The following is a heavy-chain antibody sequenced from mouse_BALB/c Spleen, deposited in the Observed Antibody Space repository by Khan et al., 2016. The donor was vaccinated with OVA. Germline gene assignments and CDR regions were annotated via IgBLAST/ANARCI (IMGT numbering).Heavy chain of an antibody. CDR2: VSTGGSYT. CDR1: GFTFSTYG. D-gene: IGHD1-1*01. J-gene: IGHJ3*01. V-gene: IGHV5-6*01. Sequence: EVELVESGGDLVKPGGSLKLSCAASGFTFSTYGMSWVRQAPDKRLEWVATVSTGGSYTYYPDSVKGRFTISRDNAQNTLYLQMSGLRSEDTAMFYCTRLADYYDSEGFAYWGQGTLVTVSA. CDR3: TRLADYYDSEGFAY.